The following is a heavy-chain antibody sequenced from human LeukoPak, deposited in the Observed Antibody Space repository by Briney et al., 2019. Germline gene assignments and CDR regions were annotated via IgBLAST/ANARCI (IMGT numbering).Heavy chain of an antibody. Sequence: ASVKVSCKASGGTFSSYAISWVRQAPGQGLEWMGCINAGNGNTKYSQDFQGRVTMTRDTSISTAYMELSSLRSEDTAVYYCARLSSHYGDYKVDPWGQGTLVTVSS. D-gene: IGHD4-17*01. CDR3: ARLSSHYGDYKVDP. CDR2: INAGNGNT. J-gene: IGHJ5*02. CDR1: GGTFSSYA. V-gene: IGHV1-8*02.